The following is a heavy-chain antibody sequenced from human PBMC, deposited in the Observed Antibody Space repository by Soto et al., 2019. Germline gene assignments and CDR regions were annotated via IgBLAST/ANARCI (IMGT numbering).Heavy chain of an antibody. J-gene: IGHJ6*02. V-gene: IGHV3-33*01. Sequence: HPGGSLRLSCAASGFTFSSYGMHWVRQAPGKGLEWVAVIWYDGSNKYYADSVKGRFTISRDNSKNTLYLQMNSLRAEDTAVYYCARDPSQLLEDYYYGMDVWGQGTTVTVSS. D-gene: IGHD2-2*01. CDR3: ARDPSQLLEDYYYGMDV. CDR2: IWYDGSNK. CDR1: GFTFSSYG.